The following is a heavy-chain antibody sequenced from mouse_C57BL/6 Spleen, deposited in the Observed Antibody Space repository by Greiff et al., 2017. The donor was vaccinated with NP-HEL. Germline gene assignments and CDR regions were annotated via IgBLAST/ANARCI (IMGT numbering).Heavy chain of an antibody. CDR2: IHPNSGST. CDR3: ARSITTVVAPEAY. J-gene: IGHJ3*01. D-gene: IGHD1-1*01. V-gene: IGHV1-64*01. Sequence: QVQLQQSGAELVKPGASVKLSCKASGYTFTSYWMHWVKQRPGQGLEWIGMIHPNSGSTNYNEKFKSKATLTLDKSSSTAYMQLSSLTSEDSAVYYCARSITTVVAPEAYWGQGTLVTVSA. CDR1: GYTFTSYW.